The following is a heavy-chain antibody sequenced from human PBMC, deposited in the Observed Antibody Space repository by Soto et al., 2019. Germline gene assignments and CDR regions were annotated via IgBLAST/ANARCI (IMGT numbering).Heavy chain of an antibody. CDR1: GGSFIGYY. CDR3: EALLHYADPNAGF. D-gene: IGHD4-17*01. CDR2: INHSGST. J-gene: IGHJ4*02. V-gene: IGHV4-34*01. Sequence: SEALSLTCAVYGGSFIGYYWSWILQPPWKGLEWIGEINHSGSTNYNPSLKSRVTISVDTSKNQFSLQLTSVTAADTAVSYCEALLHYADPNAGFWCQGILVIVSS.